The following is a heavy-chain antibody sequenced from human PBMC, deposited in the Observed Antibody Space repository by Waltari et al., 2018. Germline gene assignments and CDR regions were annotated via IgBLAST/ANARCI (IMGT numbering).Heavy chain of an antibody. CDR1: GFTFSSYA. Sequence: EVQLVESGGGLVQPGGSLRLSCAASGFTFSSYAMSWVRQAPGKGLEWVSAISGSGGSTYYADSVKGRFTISRDNSKNTLYLQMNSLRAEDTAVYYCANPPATYYYDSSGSSAEYFQHWGQGTLVTVSS. CDR2: ISGSGGST. J-gene: IGHJ1*01. V-gene: IGHV3-23*04. CDR3: ANPPATYYYDSSGSSAEYFQH. D-gene: IGHD3-22*01.